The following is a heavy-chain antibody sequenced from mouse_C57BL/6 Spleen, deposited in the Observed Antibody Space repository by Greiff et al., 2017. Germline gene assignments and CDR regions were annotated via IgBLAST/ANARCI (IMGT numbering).Heavy chain of an antibody. J-gene: IGHJ2*01. CDR2: INYDGSST. CDR3: ARIPYYYGSSYSFDY. Sequence: EVQRVESEGGLVQPGSSMKLSCTASGFTFSDYYMAWVRQVPEKGLEWVANINYDGSSTYYLDSLKSRFIISRDNAKNILYLQMSSLKSEDTATYYCARIPYYYGSSYSFDYWGQGTTLTVSS. V-gene: IGHV5-16*01. CDR1: GFTFSDYY. D-gene: IGHD1-1*01.